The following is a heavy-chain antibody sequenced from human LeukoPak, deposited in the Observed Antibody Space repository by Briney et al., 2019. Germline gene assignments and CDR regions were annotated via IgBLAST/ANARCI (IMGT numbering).Heavy chain of an antibody. J-gene: IGHJ4*02. CDR2: IIPIFGTA. CDR1: GGTFSSYA. D-gene: IGHD3-22*01. Sequence: ASVKVSCKASGGTFSSYAISWVRQAPGQGLEWMGGIIPIFGTANYAQKFQGRVTITTDESTSTACMELSSLRSEDTAVYYCARAKYYYDSSGYYQLDYWGQGTLVTVSS. V-gene: IGHV1-69*05. CDR3: ARAKYYYDSSGYYQLDY.